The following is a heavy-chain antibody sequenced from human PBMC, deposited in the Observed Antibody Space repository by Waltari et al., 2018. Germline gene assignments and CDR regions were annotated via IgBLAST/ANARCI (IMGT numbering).Heavy chain of an antibody. V-gene: IGHV3-53*01. D-gene: IGHD1-26*01. Sequence: ELELVQSGGGDVKPGGSLRLSCVASGFSVGNNYMTWVRQAPGKGPEYVSVIFADGTTLYARSVKGRFTISRDSSKNTVFLQMHSLGVDDTAVYYCARDSGAGGPFFLWGQGDLVTVSS. CDR3: ARDSGAGGPFFL. CDR1: GFSVGNNY. CDR2: IFADGTT. J-gene: IGHJ4*02.